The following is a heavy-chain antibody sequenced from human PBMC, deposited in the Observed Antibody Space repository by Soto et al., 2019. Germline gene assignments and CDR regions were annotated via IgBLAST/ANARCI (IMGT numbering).Heavy chain of an antibody. J-gene: IGHJ4*02. D-gene: IGHD3-9*01. CDR1: GFTFSNYG. CDR2: ISYDGGYK. Sequence: GGSLRLSCVAAGFTFSNYGMHWVRQAPGKGLEWVAVISYDGGYKYYADSVKGRFTISRDNSKNTLYLQMTSLRAEDTAVFFCAKETPTYYDLLTAGFDYWGQGT. V-gene: IGHV3-30*18. CDR3: AKETPTYYDLLTAGFDY.